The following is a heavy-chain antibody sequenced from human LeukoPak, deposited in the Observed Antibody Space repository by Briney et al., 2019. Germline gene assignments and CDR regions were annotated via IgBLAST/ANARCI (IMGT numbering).Heavy chain of an antibody. CDR2: IRYDGSNK. V-gene: IGHV3-30*02. CDR3: ARDRVEGVAVAGSACDT. CDR1: GFTFSSYG. Sequence: GGSLRLSCGASGFTFSSYGMHWVRQAPGKGLEGVAFIRYDGSNKYYADSVKGRFTISRDNSKNTLYLQMNSLRAEDTAVYYCARDRVEGVAVAGSACDTWGQGTMVTVSS. D-gene: IGHD6-19*01. J-gene: IGHJ3*02.